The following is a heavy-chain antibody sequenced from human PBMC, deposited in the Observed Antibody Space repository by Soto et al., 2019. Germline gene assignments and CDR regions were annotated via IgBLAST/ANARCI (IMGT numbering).Heavy chain of an antibody. V-gene: IGHV2-5*02. D-gene: IGHD5-18*01. CDR2: IYWDDDK. CDR3: AHRPLYSYGMT. Sequence: SGPTLVNPTQTLTLTCTFSGFSLSTSGVGVGWIRQPPGKALEWLTFIYWDDDKRNSPSLKTRLTITKDTSENQVVLTMTNMESVETATYYCAHRPLYSYGMTWGQETLVTVSS. CDR1: GFSLSTSGVG. J-gene: IGHJ5*02.